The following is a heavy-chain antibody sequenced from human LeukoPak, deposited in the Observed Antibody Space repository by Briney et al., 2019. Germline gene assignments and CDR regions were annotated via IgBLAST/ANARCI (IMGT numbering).Heavy chain of an antibody. V-gene: IGHV3-7*01. CDR2: INQDGSQK. CDR1: GFTFSNYW. D-gene: IGHD3-16*01. CDR3: ARGELIIATRGGINF. Sequence: GESLRLSCAASGFTFSNYWMTWVRQAPGKGLEWVANINQDGSQKYYLDSVNGRFTISRDNAKNSLYLQMNNLRVEDTAVYYCARGELIIATRGGINFWGQGTLVTVSS. J-gene: IGHJ4*02.